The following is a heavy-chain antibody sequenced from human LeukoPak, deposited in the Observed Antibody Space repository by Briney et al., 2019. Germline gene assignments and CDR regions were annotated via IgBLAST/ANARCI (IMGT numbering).Heavy chain of an antibody. Sequence: PGGSLRLSCAASGFTFSSYGMHWVRQAPGKGLEWVAVIWYDGSNKYYADSVKGRFTISRDNSKNTLYPQMNSLRAEDTAVYYCARDPGRAPINWFDPWGQGTLVTVSS. CDR1: GFTFSSYG. J-gene: IGHJ5*02. V-gene: IGHV3-33*01. CDR2: IWYDGSNK. D-gene: IGHD2-2*02. CDR3: ARDPGRAPINWFDP.